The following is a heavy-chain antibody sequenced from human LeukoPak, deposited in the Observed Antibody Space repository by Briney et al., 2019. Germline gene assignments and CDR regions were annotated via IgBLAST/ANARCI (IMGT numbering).Heavy chain of an antibody. J-gene: IGHJ3*02. V-gene: IGHV4-59*01. Sequence: SETLSLTCTVSGVSISSYYWTWIRQPPGKGLEWTGFISNSAITDYNPSLKSRVTISRDTSKNHLSLKLNSVTAADTAVYYCASRYCSSTSCYAFDIWGQGTMVTVSS. D-gene: IGHD2-2*01. CDR2: ISNSAIT. CDR1: GVSISSYY. CDR3: ASRYCSSTSCYAFDI.